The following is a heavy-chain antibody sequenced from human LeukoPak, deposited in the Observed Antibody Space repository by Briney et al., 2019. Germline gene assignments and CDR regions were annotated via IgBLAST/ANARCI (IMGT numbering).Heavy chain of an antibody. V-gene: IGHV1-69*04. CDR2: IIPILGIA. CDR3: ARDDRYYYDSSGYYFG. Sequence: ASLKVSCKASGGTLSSYTISWVRQAPRHGLEWMGRIIPILGIANYAQKFQGRVTITAYKSTSTAYMELSSLRSEDTAVYYCARDDRYYYDSSGYYFGWGQGTLVTVSS. CDR1: GGTLSSYT. D-gene: IGHD3-22*01. J-gene: IGHJ4*02.